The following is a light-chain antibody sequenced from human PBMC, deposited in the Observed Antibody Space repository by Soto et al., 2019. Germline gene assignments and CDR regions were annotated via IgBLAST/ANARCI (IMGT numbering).Light chain of an antibody. Sequence: EIVMTQSPATLSVSPGERATLSCRASQSVSKSLAWYQQKPGQAPRLLIYSASTRATGIPARFSGSGSETEFTLTISSLQSEDFSFYDCQQYNNWPPTTLGQG. J-gene: IGKJ5*01. V-gene: IGKV3-15*01. CDR3: QQYNNWPPTT. CDR2: SAS. CDR1: QSVSKS.